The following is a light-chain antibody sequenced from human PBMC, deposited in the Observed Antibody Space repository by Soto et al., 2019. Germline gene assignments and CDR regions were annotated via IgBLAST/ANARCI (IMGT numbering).Light chain of an antibody. V-gene: IGLV1-47*01. CDR2: RNN. J-gene: IGLJ3*02. CDR3: AAWGDYLSGSNRV. Sequence: QSVLTQPPSASGTPGQRVTISCSGSSSNIGSNYVYWYQQLPGTAPKLLIYRNNQRPSGVPDGSSGSTSATSASLAISGLRSEEEEDYDCAAWGDYLSGSNRVFGGGTKLTVL. CDR1: SSNIGSNY.